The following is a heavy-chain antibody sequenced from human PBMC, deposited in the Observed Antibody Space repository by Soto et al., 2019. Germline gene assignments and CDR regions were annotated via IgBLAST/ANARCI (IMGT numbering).Heavy chain of an antibody. D-gene: IGHD2-21*01. J-gene: IGHJ4*02. CDR3: ARHVVYCGGTTWRTTFDF. Sequence: SETLSLTCTVSGGSISSYYWSWIRQPPGKGLEWIGYIHYSENTNYNPCLTNRGTLSVDTSKNQFSLKLSSVTAADTAMYYCARHVVYCGGTTWRTTFDFWGQGTLVTVSS. V-gene: IGHV4-59*08. CDR2: IHYSENT. CDR1: GGSISSYY.